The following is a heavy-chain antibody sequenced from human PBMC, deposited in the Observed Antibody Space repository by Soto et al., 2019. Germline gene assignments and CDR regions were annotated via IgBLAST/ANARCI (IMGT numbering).Heavy chain of an antibody. CDR2: IHYSGNT. D-gene: IGHD6-13*01. CDR1: AGSISGYY. CDR3: AKVGRIAAAGTWFDP. V-gene: IGHV4-59*01. J-gene: IGHJ5*02. Sequence: PSETLSLTCTVSAGSISGYYWSWIRQPPGRELELIAYIHYSGNTYYNPSLKSRVTISIDTSKNQFSLKVSSVNTADTAVYYCAKVGRIAAAGTWFDPWGQGTLVTVSS.